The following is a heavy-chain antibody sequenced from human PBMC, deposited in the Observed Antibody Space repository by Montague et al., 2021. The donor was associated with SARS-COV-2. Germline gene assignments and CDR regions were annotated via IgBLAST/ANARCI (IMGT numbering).Heavy chain of an antibody. CDR2: ISWNDIE. CDR3: AHRLFLEVLIGAESAAFDV. V-gene: IGHV2-5*01. CDR1: GFSLATRGMA. D-gene: IGHD3-10*01. Sequence: PALVKPTQTLTLTCTFSGFSLATRGMAVGWVRQPPGKGLEWLALISWNDIERYSLSLRSRLTITKDPSKNQVVLTLANMGPVDTATYYWAHRLFLEVLIGAESAAFDVGGPGTRVTVSS. J-gene: IGHJ3*01.